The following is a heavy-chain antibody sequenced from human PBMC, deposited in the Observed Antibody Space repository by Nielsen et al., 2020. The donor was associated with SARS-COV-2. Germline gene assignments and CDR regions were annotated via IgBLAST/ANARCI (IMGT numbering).Heavy chain of an antibody. J-gene: IGHJ4*02. D-gene: IGHD3-22*01. CDR3: ARDWGSYYYDSSGWDFDY. Sequence: GGSLRLSCAASGFTFSSYGMHWVRQAPGKGLEWVAVISYDGSNKYYADSVKGRFTISRDNAKNSLYLQMNSLRDEDTAVYYCARDWGSYYYDSSGWDFDYWGQGTLVTVSS. CDR2: ISYDGSNK. CDR1: GFTFSSYG. V-gene: IGHV3-33*05.